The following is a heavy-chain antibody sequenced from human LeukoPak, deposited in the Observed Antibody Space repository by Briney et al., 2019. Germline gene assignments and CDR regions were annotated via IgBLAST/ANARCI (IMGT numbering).Heavy chain of an antibody. Sequence: GRSLRLSCAASGFTFSSYAMHWVRQAPGKGLEWVAVIAYDGSNKYYADSVKGRFTISRDNSKNTLYLQMNSLRAEDTAVYYCARSHDSSGGSCYLGSEDYWGQGTLVTVSS. CDR3: ARSHDSSGGSCYLGSEDY. V-gene: IGHV3-30*04. CDR1: GFTFSSYA. D-gene: IGHD2-15*01. CDR2: IAYDGSNK. J-gene: IGHJ4*02.